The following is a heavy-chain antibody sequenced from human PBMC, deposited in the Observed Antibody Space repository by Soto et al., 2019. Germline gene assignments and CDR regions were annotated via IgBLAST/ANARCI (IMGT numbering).Heavy chain of an antibody. J-gene: IGHJ5*02. V-gene: IGHV3-21*01. CDR2: ISSSSSYI. Sequence: EVQLVESGGGLVQPGGSLRLSCAASGFTFSSYSMNWVRQAPGKGLEWVSSISSSSSYIYYADSVKGRFTISRDNAKNSLYLQMNSLRAEDTAVYYCARVGVVTARWFDPWGQGTLVTVSS. D-gene: IGHD2-21*02. CDR3: ARVGVVTARWFDP. CDR1: GFTFSSYS.